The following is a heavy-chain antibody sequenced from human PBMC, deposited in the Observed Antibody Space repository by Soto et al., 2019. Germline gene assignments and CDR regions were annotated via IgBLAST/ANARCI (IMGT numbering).Heavy chain of an antibody. CDR1: GYTFTSYG. V-gene: IGHV1-18*04. CDR3: ARGRYCTNGVCYTPDP. CDR2: ISAYNGNT. J-gene: IGHJ5*02. D-gene: IGHD2-8*01. Sequence: ASVKVSCKASGYTFTSYGISCVRQAPGQGLEWMGWISAYNGNTNYAQKHQGRVTMTTDTSTSTAYMELRSLRSDDTAVYYCARGRYCTNGVCYTPDPWGQGTLVTVSS.